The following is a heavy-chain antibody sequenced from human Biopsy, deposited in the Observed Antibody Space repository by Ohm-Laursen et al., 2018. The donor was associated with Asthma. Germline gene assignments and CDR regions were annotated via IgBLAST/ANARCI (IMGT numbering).Heavy chain of an antibody. Sequence: SDTLSLTCTVSGGSMSSSSYYWGWIRQPPGKGLEWMGSISYTGSAYHNPSLKSRVTISVDMSKNHFSLKLSSVTAADTAVYYCARHWDWGSFFDYWGQGTPVTVSS. CDR3: ARHWDWGSFFDY. V-gene: IGHV4-39*01. CDR1: GGSMSSSSYY. J-gene: IGHJ4*02. CDR2: ISYTGSA. D-gene: IGHD7-27*01.